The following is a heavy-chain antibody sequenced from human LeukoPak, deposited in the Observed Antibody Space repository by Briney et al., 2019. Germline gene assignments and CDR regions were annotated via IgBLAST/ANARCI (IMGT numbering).Heavy chain of an antibody. CDR3: ARGRDMVVAAGPFFDY. CDR2: IYYSGST. V-gene: IGHV4-59*01. J-gene: IGHJ4*02. Sequence: GSLRLSCAASGFTFISYAMSWVRQAPGKGLEWIGYIYYSGSTNYNPSLKSRVTISVDTSKNQFSLKLSSVTAADTAVYYCARGRDMVVAAGPFFDYWGQGTLVTVSS. CDR1: GFTFISYA. D-gene: IGHD2-15*01.